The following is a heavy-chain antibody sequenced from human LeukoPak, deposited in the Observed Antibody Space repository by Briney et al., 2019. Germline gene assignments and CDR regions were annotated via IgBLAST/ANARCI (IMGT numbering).Heavy chain of an antibody. D-gene: IGHD6-19*01. V-gene: IGHV4-34*01. CDR2: INHSGST. CDR1: GGSFSGYY. J-gene: IGHJ3*02. CDR3: ARQRDRYSCGWYPLGAFDI. Sequence: KPSETLSLTCAVYGGSFSGYYWTWICQPPGKGLEWIGEINHSGSTNYNPSLKSRVTISVDTSKNQFSLKLSSVTAADTAVYYCARQRDRYSCGWYPLGAFDIWGQGTMVTVSS.